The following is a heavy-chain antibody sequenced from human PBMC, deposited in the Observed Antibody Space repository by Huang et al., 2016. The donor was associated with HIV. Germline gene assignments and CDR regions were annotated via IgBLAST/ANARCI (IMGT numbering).Heavy chain of an antibody. J-gene: IGHJ5*02. V-gene: IGHV4-39*01. D-gene: IGHD6-13*01. Sequence: QLQLQESGPGLVKPSETLSLTCSVSGGSISSSSYYWGWIRQPPGKGLEWIGSIYYSGTTYYNPSLKSRVTISVDTSKNQFSLKLSSVTAADTAVYYWAGQGRIVGIPAAPLRFDPWGQGTLVSVSS. CDR1: GGSISSSSYY. CDR3: AGQGRIVGIPAAPLRFDP. CDR2: IYYSGTT.